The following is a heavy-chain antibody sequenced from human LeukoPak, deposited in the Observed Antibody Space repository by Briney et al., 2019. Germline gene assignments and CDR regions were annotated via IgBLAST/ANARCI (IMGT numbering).Heavy chain of an antibody. CDR3: VRGYRNNWRFDY. J-gene: IGHJ4*02. V-gene: IGHV1-2*02. CDR2: INPNSGGT. D-gene: IGHD6-13*01. Sequence: ASVKVSCEASGYTFTGSYLHWVRQAPGQGLEWMGWINPNSGGTNYAQKFQGRVTMTRDTSISTAYMELSRLTSDDTAVYYCVRGYRNNWRFDYWGQGTLVTVSS. CDR1: GYTFTGSY.